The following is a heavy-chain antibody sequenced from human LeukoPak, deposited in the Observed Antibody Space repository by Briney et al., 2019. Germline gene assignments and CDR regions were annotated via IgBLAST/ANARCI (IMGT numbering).Heavy chain of an antibody. Sequence: QPGGSLRLSCAASGFTFSSYWMHWVRHAPGKGLVWVSRINSDGSSTIYADSVKGRFTISRDNAKNTLYLQMNSLRAEDTAVYYCARRYYYDSSGYYYYFDYWGQGALVTVSS. J-gene: IGHJ4*02. CDR1: GFTFSSYW. V-gene: IGHV3-74*01. CDR2: INSDGSST. D-gene: IGHD3-22*01. CDR3: ARRYYYDSSGYYYYFDY.